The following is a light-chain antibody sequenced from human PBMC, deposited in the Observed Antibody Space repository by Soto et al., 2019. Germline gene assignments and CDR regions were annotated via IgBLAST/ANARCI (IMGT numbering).Light chain of an antibody. CDR3: QQYKSYST. V-gene: IGKV1-5*01. J-gene: IGKJ1*01. CDR1: QSISSW. CDR2: DAS. Sequence: DIKMTQAASTLSAHVGDRVTSTCRASQSISSWLAWYQQKPGKAPNLLVDDASSLESGVPSRFTGSESGTEFTLTTSRLQPDDFATYYCQQYKSYSTFGKGTKVYIK.